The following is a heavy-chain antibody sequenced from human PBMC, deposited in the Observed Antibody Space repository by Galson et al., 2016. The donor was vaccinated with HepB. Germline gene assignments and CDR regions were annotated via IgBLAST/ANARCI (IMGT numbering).Heavy chain of an antibody. CDR1: GFSLSTIGVG. CDR2: IYWNDDK. D-gene: IGHD5-18*01. V-gene: IGHV2-5*01. J-gene: IGHJ4*02. Sequence: PALVTPPQTLTLTCTFSGFSLSTIGVGVGWIRQPPGKALEWLAFIYWNDDKRYSPSLKSRLTITKDTSKNQVVLRLTNMDPVDTATYFCAHRTDSYGAFDYWGQGTLVTVSS. CDR3: AHRTDSYGAFDY.